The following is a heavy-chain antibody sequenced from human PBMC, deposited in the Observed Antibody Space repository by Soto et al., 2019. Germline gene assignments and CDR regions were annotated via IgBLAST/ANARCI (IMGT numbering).Heavy chain of an antibody. V-gene: IGHV1-3*01. Sequence: ASVKVSCKASGYTFTSYAMHWVRQAPGQRLEWMGWINAGNGNTKYSQKFQGRVTITRDTSASTAYMELSSLRPEDTAVYYCARSIVVVTAADYWGQGTLVTVSS. D-gene: IGHD2-21*02. J-gene: IGHJ4*02. CDR3: ARSIVVVTAADY. CDR2: INAGNGNT. CDR1: GYTFTSYA.